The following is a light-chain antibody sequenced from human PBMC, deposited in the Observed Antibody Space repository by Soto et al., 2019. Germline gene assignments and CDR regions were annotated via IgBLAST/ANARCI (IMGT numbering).Light chain of an antibody. CDR1: QSLLETNGYNY. CDR2: LGS. J-gene: IGKJ1*01. CDR3: MQALQIPWT. Sequence: DIVMTQSPLSLSVTPGEPASISCRSSQSLLETNGYNYLDWYLQKPGQSPQPLIYLGSHRASGVPERFSGSASGTDFTLKISKVEAEDVGIYFCMQALQIPWTFGQGTKVDIK. V-gene: IGKV2-28*01.